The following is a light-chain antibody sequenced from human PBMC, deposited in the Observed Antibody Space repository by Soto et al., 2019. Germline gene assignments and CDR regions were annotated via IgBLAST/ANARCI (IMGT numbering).Light chain of an antibody. J-gene: IGLJ1*01. CDR3: GSWDSSLSAYV. V-gene: IGLV1-40*01. CDR2: GNS. CDR1: SSNIGAGYD. Sequence: QSVLTQLPSGSGAPGQRVTISCTGSSSNIGAGYDVHWYQQLPGTAPKLLIYGNSNRPSGVPDRFSGSKSGTSATLGITGFQTGDEADYYCGSWDSSLSAYVFGPGTKVTVL.